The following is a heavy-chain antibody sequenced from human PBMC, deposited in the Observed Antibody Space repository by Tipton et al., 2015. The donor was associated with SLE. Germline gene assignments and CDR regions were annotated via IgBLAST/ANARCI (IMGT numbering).Heavy chain of an antibody. D-gene: IGHD1-26*01. CDR2: IYYSGST. CDR1: GGSISSSSYY. CDR3: ARASGSYKAYFQH. J-gene: IGHJ1*01. V-gene: IGHV4-39*07. Sequence: TLSLTCTVSGGSISSSSYYWGWIRQPPGKGLEWIGSIYYSGSTYYNPSLKSRVTISVDTSKNQFSLKLSSVTAADTAVYYCARASGSYKAYFQHWGQGTLVTVSS.